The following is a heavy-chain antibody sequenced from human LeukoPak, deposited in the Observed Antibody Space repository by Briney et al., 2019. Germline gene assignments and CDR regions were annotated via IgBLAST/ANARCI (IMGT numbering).Heavy chain of an antibody. D-gene: IGHD1-26*01. CDR1: GGSISSYY. V-gene: IGHV4-4*07. CDR3: ATGDHSGSFPNAFDI. Sequence: SETLSLTCTVSGGSISSYYWSWIRQPAGKGLEWIGRIYTSGSTNYNPSLKSRVTMSVDTSKNQFSLKLSSVTAADTAVYYCATGDHSGSFPNAFDIWGQGTMVTVSS. CDR2: IYTSGST. J-gene: IGHJ3*02.